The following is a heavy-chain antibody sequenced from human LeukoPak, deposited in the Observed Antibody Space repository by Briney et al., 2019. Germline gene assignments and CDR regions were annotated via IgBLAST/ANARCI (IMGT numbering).Heavy chain of an antibody. CDR3: ARVPRPDYGKTYYFDY. V-gene: IGHV1-18*01. J-gene: IGHJ4*02. D-gene: IGHD4-17*01. CDR2: ISAYNGNT. CDR1: GYTFTSYG. Sequence: ASVKVSCKASGYTFTSYGISWVRQAPGQGLEWMGWISAYNGNTNYAQKLQGRVTMTRDTSTSTVYMELSSLRSEDTAVYYCARVPRPDYGKTYYFDYWGQGTLVTVSS.